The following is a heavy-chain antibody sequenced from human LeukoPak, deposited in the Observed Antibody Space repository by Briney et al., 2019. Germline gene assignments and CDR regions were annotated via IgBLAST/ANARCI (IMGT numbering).Heavy chain of an antibody. CDR2: IIPIFGTA. J-gene: IGHJ5*02. CDR1: GYTFSTYD. CDR3: ARDSWGVGSGSYSTSWYWFDP. D-gene: IGHD3-10*01. V-gene: IGHV1-69*05. Sequence: GASVKVSCKASGYTFSTYDISWVRQAPGQGLEWMGGIIPIFGTANYAQKFQGRVTITTDESTSTAYMELSSLRSEDTAVYYCARDSWGVGSGSYSTSWYWFDPWGQGTLVTVSS.